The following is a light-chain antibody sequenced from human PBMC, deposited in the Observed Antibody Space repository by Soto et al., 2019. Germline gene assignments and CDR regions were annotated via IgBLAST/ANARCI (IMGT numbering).Light chain of an antibody. Sequence: QSVLTQPPSASGTPGQRVTISCSGSRSNIGTNYVYWYQHLPGTAPKLLIYSNNRRPSGVPDRFTGSKSGTSASLAISGLRYEDEADYYCAAWDDSRSGPVFGGGTNLTV. J-gene: IGLJ2*01. CDR2: SNN. CDR1: RSNIGTNY. CDR3: AAWDDSRSGPV. V-gene: IGLV1-47*02.